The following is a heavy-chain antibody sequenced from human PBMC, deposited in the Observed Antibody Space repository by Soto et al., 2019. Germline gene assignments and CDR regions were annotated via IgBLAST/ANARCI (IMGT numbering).Heavy chain of an antibody. V-gene: IGHV3-23*01. CDR1: GFAFSNYA. CDR3: AKDRTVAARNFDY. D-gene: IGHD6-6*01. CDR2: ISTSIDAT. Sequence: PGGSLRLSCAASGFAFSNYAIHWVRQAPGKGLEWVSPISTSIDATYYADSVKGRFTISRDDSKNTLYLQMNSLRAEDSAVYYCAKDRTVAARNFDYWGQGTQVTVSS. J-gene: IGHJ4*02.